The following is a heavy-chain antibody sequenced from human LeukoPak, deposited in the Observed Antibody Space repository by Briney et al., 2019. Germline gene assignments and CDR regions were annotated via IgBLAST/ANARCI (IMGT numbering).Heavy chain of an antibody. CDR2: IIPILGIA. D-gene: IGHD3-10*01. J-gene: IGHJ5*02. CDR1: GGTFSSYA. Sequence: ASVKVSCKASGGTFSSYAISWVRQAPGQGLEWMGRIIPILGIANYAQKFQGRVTITADKSTSTAYMELSSLRSEDTAVYYCARYPEGYYGSGSYLNWFDPWGQGTLVTVSS. V-gene: IGHV1-69*04. CDR3: ARYPEGYYGSGSYLNWFDP.